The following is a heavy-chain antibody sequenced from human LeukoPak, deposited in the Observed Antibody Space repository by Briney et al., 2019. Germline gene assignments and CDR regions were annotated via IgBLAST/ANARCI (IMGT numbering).Heavy chain of an antibody. CDR2: LYISGST. Sequence: SSETLSLTCTVSGASISSYYYTWIRQTAGRGLEWIGRLYISGSTDYNPSLKSRVTISVDTSNNQFSLNLNSVTAADTAVYFCARDLSGSLYFDYWGQGVLVTVSS. CDR1: GASISSYY. V-gene: IGHV4-4*07. J-gene: IGHJ4*02. CDR3: ARDLSGSLYFDY. D-gene: IGHD3-10*01.